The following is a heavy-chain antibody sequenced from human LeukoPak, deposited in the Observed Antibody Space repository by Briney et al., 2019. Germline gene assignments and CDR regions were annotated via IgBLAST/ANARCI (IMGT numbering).Heavy chain of an antibody. J-gene: IGHJ4*02. Sequence: ASVKVSCKASGYTFTSYYMRWVRQAPGQGLEWMGIINPSGGSTSYAQKFQGRVTMTRDTSTSTVYMELSSLRSEDTAVYYCATAGDAIDSVMIWDFWGQGTLVTVSS. CDR2: INPSGGST. CDR3: ATAGDAIDSVMIWDF. V-gene: IGHV1-46*01. CDR1: GYTFTSYY. D-gene: IGHD3/OR15-3a*01.